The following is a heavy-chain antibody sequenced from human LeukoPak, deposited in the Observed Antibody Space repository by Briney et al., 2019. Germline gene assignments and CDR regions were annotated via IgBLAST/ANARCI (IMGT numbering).Heavy chain of an antibody. J-gene: IGHJ4*02. CDR1: GFTFSSYW. D-gene: IGHD4-23*01. CDR3: VRGNDYGGPHY. V-gene: IGHV3-74*01. CDR2: IDRDGSRI. Sequence: GESLRLSCAVSGFTFSSYWMHWVRQAPGKGLVWVSRIDRDGSRINYADSVKGRFTISRDNGKNTLFLQMNSLRAEDAAVYYCVRGNDYGGPHYWGQGTLVTVSS.